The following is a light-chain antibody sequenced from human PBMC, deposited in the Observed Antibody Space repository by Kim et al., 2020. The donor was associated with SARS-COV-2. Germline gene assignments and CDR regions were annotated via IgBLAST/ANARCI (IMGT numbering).Light chain of an antibody. V-gene: IGKV3-20*01. CDR2: GAS. J-gene: IGKJ5*01. CDR3: QQYGGSPFT. Sequence: EIVLTQSPGTLSLSPGERATLSCRASQSVNNNYLAWYQQTPGQAPRLLIYGASSRATGIPDRFSGSGSGTDFTLTISRLEPEDFAVYYCQQYGGSPFTFDQGTRLEIK. CDR1: QSVNNNY.